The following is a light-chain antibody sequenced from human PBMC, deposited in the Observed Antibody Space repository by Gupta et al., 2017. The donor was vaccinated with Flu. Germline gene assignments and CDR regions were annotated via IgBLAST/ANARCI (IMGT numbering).Light chain of an antibody. CDR1: SSDIGAYNY. J-gene: IGLJ3*02. CDR2: EVS. CDR3: SSYTGSVTV. V-gene: IGLV2-14*01. Sequence: QSALTQPASVSGSPGQSITISCTGTSSDIGAYNYVSWYQQYPGKVPKLLIYEVSYRPPWISDRFSGSKSGNAASLTISGLQAEDEADYYCSSYTGSVTVFGGGTKLTVL.